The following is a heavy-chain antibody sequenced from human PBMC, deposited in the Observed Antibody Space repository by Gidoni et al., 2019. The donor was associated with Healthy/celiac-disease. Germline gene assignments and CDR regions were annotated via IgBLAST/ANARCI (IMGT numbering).Heavy chain of an antibody. Sequence: QVQLVESGGGVVQPGRSLRLSCAASGFTFSSYGMHWVRQAQGKGLGWVAVRCYDGRNKYYADSVKGRFTISRDKSKNTLYLKMNSLRAEDTAVYYCARDLCSGGSCYSLDYWGQGTLVTVSS. CDR1: GFTFSSYG. V-gene: IGHV3-33*01. J-gene: IGHJ4*02. D-gene: IGHD2-15*01. CDR2: RCYDGRNK. CDR3: ARDLCSGGSCYSLDY.